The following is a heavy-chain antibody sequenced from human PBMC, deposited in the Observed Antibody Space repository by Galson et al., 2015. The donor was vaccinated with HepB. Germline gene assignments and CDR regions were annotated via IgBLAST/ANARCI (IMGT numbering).Heavy chain of an antibody. V-gene: IGHV1-18*04. CDR2: ISAYNGNT. CDR3: AREKYGSGSYYSDAFDI. D-gene: IGHD3-10*01. Sequence: SVKVSCKASGYTFTSYGISWVRQAPGQGLEWMGWISAYNGNTNYAQKLQGRVTMTTDTSTSTAYMELRSLRSDDTAVYYCAREKYGSGSYYSDAFDIWGQGAMVTVSS. J-gene: IGHJ3*02. CDR1: GYTFTSYG.